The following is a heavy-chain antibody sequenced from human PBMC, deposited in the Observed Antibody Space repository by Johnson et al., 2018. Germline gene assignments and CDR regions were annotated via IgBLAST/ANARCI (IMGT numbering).Heavy chain of an antibody. CDR3: ARDSGGGGI. D-gene: IGHD2-21*01. J-gene: IGHJ4*02. V-gene: IGHV3-66*02. Sequence: EVQLVESGGGLVQPGGSLRLSCKASGFTVSNNYMNWVRQAPGKGLEWVALIYSGGSTSYIDSVKVRFTISRDHSENTLYLQMNSLRLDDPAVYFCARDSGGGGIWGQGTLVTVFS. CDR1: GFTVSNNY. CDR2: IYSGGST.